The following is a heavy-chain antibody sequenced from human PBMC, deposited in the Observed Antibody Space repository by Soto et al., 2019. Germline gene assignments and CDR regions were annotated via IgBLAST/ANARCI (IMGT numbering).Heavy chain of an antibody. CDR2: ISYDGSNK. V-gene: IGHV3-30*18. D-gene: IGHD3-10*01. CDR1: GFTFSSYG. CDR3: AKDYLAMVREPNIYYFDY. Sequence: GGSLRLSCAASGFTFSSYGMHWVRQAPGKGLEWVAVISYDGSNKYYADSVKGRFTISRDNSKNTLYLQMNSLRAEDTAVYYCAKDYLAMVREPNIYYFDYWGQGTLVTVSS. J-gene: IGHJ4*02.